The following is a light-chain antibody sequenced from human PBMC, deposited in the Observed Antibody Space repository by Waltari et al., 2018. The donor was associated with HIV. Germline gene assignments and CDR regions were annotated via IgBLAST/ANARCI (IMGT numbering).Light chain of an antibody. V-gene: IGKV1-39*01. CDR3: QQSYSTTPT. CDR1: QNIGTY. J-gene: IGKJ2*01. CDR2: AAS. Sequence: DIQMTQSPSSLSAFVGDRVTITCRASQNIGTYFNWYQHRSGTPPKPLIYAASSFQTGVPSRFSASGSGTYFIFTITSLHPDDLATYYCQQSYSTTPTFGQGTQLELK.